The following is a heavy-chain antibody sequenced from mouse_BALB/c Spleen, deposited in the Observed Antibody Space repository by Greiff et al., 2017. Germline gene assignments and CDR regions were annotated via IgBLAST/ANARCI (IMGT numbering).Heavy chain of an antibody. CDR2: INPSTGYT. Sequence: QVQLQQSGAELAKPGASVKMSCKASGYTFTSYWMHWVKQRPGQGLEWIGYINPSTGYTEYNQKFKDKATLTADKSSSTAYMQLSSLTSEDSAVYYCARSGGSYVWFAYWGQGTLVTVSA. CDR3: ARSGGSYVWFAY. D-gene: IGHD1-1*02. J-gene: IGHJ3*01. V-gene: IGHV1-7*01. CDR1: GYTFTSYW.